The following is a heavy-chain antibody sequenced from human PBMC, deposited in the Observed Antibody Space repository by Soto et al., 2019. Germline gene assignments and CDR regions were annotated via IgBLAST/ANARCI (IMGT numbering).Heavy chain of an antibody. CDR2: IIPIFGTA. J-gene: IGHJ3*02. CDR3: ARRGITIFGNALGDDAFDI. Sequence: QVQLVQSGAEVKKPGSSVKVSCKASGGTFSSYAISWVRQAPGQGLEWMGGIIPIFGTANYAQKFQGRVTITADKSTSTAYMELSSLRSEDTAVYYGARRGITIFGNALGDDAFDIWGQGTMVTVSS. D-gene: IGHD3-3*01. V-gene: IGHV1-69*06. CDR1: GGTFSSYA.